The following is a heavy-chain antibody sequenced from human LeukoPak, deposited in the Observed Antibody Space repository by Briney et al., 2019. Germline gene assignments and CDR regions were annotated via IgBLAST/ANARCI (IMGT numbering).Heavy chain of an antibody. Sequence: GGSLRLSCAASGFTFSSYWMSWVRQAPGKGLEWVANIKQDGSEKYYVDSVKGRFTISRDNAKNPLYLQMNSLRAEDTAVYYCAREGRTYYDFWSGYTSPHRQFDYWGQGTLVTVSS. J-gene: IGHJ4*02. CDR2: IKQDGSEK. V-gene: IGHV3-7*01. D-gene: IGHD3-3*01. CDR1: GFTFSSYW. CDR3: AREGRTYYDFWSGYTSPHRQFDY.